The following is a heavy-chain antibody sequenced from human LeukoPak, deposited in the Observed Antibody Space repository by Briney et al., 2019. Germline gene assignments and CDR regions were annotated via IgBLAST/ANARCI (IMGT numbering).Heavy chain of an antibody. CDR3: AANYDFWSGYYTGGPRTDYFDY. Sequence: GGSLRLSCAASRFTFSSYSMTWVRQAPGKGLEWVSSISSSSSYIYYADSVKGRFTISRDNAKNSLYLQMNSLRAEDTAVYYCAANYDFWSGYYTGGPRTDYFDYWGQGTLVTVSS. V-gene: IGHV3-21*01. J-gene: IGHJ4*02. CDR2: ISSSSSYI. CDR1: RFTFSSYS. D-gene: IGHD3-3*01.